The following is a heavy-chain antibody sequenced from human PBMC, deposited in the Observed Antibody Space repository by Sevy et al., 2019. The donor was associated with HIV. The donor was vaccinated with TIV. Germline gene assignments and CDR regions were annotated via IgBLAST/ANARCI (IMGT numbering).Heavy chain of an antibody. CDR1: GFTFSIYG. CDR3: ARDRAGFHGMDV. V-gene: IGHV3-48*03. CDR2: ISSSGSTI. Sequence: GGSLRLSCAASGFTFSIYGMHWVRQAPGKGLEWVSYISSSGSTIYDADSVKGRFTISRDNAKNLLYLQMNSLRDEDTAVYFCARDRAGFHGMDVWGQGTTVTVSS. J-gene: IGHJ6*02.